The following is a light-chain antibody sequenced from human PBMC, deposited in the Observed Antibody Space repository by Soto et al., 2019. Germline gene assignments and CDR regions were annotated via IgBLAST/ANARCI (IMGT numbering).Light chain of an antibody. CDR1: QSISVH. J-gene: IGKJ2*01. V-gene: IGKV1-39*01. CDR3: QQSYITPYT. CDR2: AAS. Sequence: DIQMTHSPSSLSASVGDTVTITCRASQSISVHLNWYQQKGGKVPKLLIYAASNLYSGVPSRFSGSGSETDFALTISSLQPEDFATYYCQQSYITPYTFGQGTRLEIK.